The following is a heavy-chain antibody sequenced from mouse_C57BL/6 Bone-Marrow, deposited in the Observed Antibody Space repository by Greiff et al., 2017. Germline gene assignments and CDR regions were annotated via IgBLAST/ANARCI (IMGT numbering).Heavy chain of an antibody. J-gene: IGHJ4*01. CDR3: ARGADYDEGYAMDY. Sequence: QVQLQQSGAELVRPGTSVKVSCKASGYAFTNYLIEWVKQRPGQGLEWIGVINPGSGGTNYNEKFKGKATLTADKSSSTAYMQLRSLTSEDSAVYFCARGADYDEGYAMDYWGQGTSVTVSS. D-gene: IGHD2-4*01. V-gene: IGHV1-54*01. CDR1: GYAFTNYL. CDR2: INPGSGGT.